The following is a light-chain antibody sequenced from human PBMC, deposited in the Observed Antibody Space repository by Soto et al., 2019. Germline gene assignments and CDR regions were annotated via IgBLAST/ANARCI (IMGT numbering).Light chain of an antibody. CDR2: DAS. J-gene: IGKJ2*01. CDR1: QTVRNNY. CDR3: QQYIDWPPYT. Sequence: EFVLTQSPGTLSLSPGERATLSCRASQTVRNNYLAWYQQKPGQAPRLLIYDASSRATGIPDRFSGGGSGTDFTLTISSLQSEDFAVYYCQQYIDWPPYTFGQGTKVDIK. V-gene: IGKV3-20*01.